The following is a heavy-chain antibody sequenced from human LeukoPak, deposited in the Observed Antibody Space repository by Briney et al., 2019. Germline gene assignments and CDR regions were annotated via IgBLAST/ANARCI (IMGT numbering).Heavy chain of an antibody. CDR1: GSTFSSYS. V-gene: IGHV3-48*01. CDR3: ARAAGRTIFQPVDY. D-gene: IGHD3-3*01. CDR2: ISSSSSTI. J-gene: IGHJ4*02. Sequence: GGSLRLSCAASGSTFSSYSMNWVRQAPGKGLEWVSYISSSSSTIYYADSVKGRFTISRDNSKNTLYLQMNSLRAEDTAVYYCARAAGRTIFQPVDYWGQGTLVTVSS.